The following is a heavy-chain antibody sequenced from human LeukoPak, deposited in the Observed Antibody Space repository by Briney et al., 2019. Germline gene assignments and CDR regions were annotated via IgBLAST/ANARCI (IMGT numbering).Heavy chain of an antibody. CDR1: GYSLTELS. D-gene: IGHD3-16*02. CDR2: FDPEEGET. V-gene: IGHV1-24*01. CDR3: ATAGPTSTVSFRPIDY. Sequence: ASVKVSCKVSGYSLTELSMHWVRQAPGRGLEWMGGFDPEEGETIFAQKFQGRVTVTEDTSTDTTYMELSSLRSEDTAVYYCATAGPTSTVSFRPIDYWGQGTLVTVTS. J-gene: IGHJ4*02.